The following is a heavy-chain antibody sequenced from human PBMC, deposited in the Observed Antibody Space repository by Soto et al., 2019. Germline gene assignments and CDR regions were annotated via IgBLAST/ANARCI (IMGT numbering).Heavy chain of an antibody. CDR1: GDSISSGNYY. V-gene: IGHV4-39*01. J-gene: IGHJ4*02. CDR3: VRHGWDTGWFYFDY. D-gene: IGHD6-19*01. Sequence: QLQLQESGPGLVKPSETLSLTCTVSGDSISSGNYYWGWIRQSPGKGLEWIGSFYYGGSTHSNPSLKSRGTISAVTSKNQFSLKLTSGTAADTAEYYCVRHGWDTGWFYFDYWGQGTLVIVSS. CDR2: FYYGGST.